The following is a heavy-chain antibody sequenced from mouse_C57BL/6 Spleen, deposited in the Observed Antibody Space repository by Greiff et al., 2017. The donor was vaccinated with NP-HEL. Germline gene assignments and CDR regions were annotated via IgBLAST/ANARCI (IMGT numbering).Heavy chain of an antibody. CDR3: ASERIYDGYYDPFAY. CDR1: GYSITSGYY. CDR2: ISYDGSN. J-gene: IGHJ3*01. Sequence: EVQLQESGPGLVKPSQSLSLTCSVTGYSITSGYYWNWIRQFPGNKLEWMGYISYDGSNNYNPSLKNRISITRDTSKNQFFLKLNSVTTEDTATYYCASERIYDGYYDPFAYWGQGTLVTVSA. D-gene: IGHD2-3*01. V-gene: IGHV3-6*01.